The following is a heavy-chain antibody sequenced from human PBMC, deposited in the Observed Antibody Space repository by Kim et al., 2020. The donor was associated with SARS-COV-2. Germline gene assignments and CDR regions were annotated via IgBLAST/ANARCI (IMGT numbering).Heavy chain of an antibody. CDR3: ARALTIFGVVISAFDY. CDR2: IYYSGST. Sequence: SETLSLTCTVSGGSISSGGYYWSWIRQHPGKGLECIGYIYYSGSTYYNLSLKSRVTISVDTSKNQFSLKLSSVTAADTAVYYCARALTIFGVVISAFDYWGQGTLVTVSS. CDR1: GGSISSGGYY. V-gene: IGHV4-31*03. J-gene: IGHJ4*02. D-gene: IGHD3-3*01.